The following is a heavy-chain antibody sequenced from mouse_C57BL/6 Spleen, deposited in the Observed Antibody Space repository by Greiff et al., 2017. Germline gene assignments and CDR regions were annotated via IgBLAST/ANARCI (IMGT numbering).Heavy chain of an antibody. CDR2: IDPEDGDT. Sequence: EVQLQQSGAELVRPGASVKLSCTASGFNITDYYMHWVKQRPEQGLEWIGRIDPEDGDTEYAPKFQGKATMTADTSSNTAYLQLSSLTSEDTAVYYCTGDSSGYVGYWGQGTTLTVSS. V-gene: IGHV14-1*01. CDR3: TGDSSGYVGY. J-gene: IGHJ2*01. D-gene: IGHD3-2*02. CDR1: GFNITDYY.